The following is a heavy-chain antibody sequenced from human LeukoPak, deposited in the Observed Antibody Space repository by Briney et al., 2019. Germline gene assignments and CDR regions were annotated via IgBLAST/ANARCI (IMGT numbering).Heavy chain of an antibody. J-gene: IGHJ4*02. D-gene: IGHD6-19*01. CDR2: ISGSGGST. Sequence: GGSLRLSCAASGFTFSSYAMSWVRQAPGKGLEWVSAISGSGGSTYYADSVKGRFTISRDNSKNTLYLQMNSLRAEETAVYYCAKVSGYSSGWYPDYWGQGTLVTVSS. CDR1: GFTFSSYA. CDR3: AKVSGYSSGWYPDY. V-gene: IGHV3-23*01.